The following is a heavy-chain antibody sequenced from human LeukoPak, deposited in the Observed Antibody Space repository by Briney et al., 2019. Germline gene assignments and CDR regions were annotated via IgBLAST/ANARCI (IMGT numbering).Heavy chain of an antibody. J-gene: IGHJ4*02. CDR2: ISGSADST. V-gene: IGHV3-23*01. CDR3: AKGTGDTAYYFDF. CDR1: GFTFSPYA. D-gene: IGHD7-27*01. Sequence: PGGSLRLSCAASGFTFSPYAMSWVRQAPGKGLEWVSFISGSADSTNYADSVTGRFTISRDNSENTLYLQMSGLRAEDTAINYCAKGTGDTAYYFDFWGQGVLVTVSS.